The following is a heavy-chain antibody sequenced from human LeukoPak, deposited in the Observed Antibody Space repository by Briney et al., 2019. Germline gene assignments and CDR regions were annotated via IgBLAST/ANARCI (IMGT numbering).Heavy chain of an antibody. CDR1: IFSFSSYS. V-gene: IGHV3-48*02. CDR3: ARVNERADYFDY. Sequence: PGGSLRLPCAASIFSFSSYSMNWVRQAPGKGLEWVSYINSGSNSIHYADSVKGRFTISRDNARSSLYLQMNSLRDEDTAVYYCARVNERADYFDYWGQGTLVTVSS. D-gene: IGHD1-1*01. CDR2: INSGSNSI. J-gene: IGHJ4*02.